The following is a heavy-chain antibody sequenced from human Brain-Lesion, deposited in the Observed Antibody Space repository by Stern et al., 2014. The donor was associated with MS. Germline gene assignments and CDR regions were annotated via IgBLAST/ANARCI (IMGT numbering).Heavy chain of an antibody. CDR2: INPNSGGT. CDR3: ARGGRYYADY. Sequence: VQLVESGAEVKKPGASVRVSCEASGNSFNHFYIHWVRQAPGQGLEWMGWINPNSGGTKFAQKFQGWVTITRDTSMTTAYMEVTSLTSDDTAVYYCARGGRYYADYWGQGTLVTVSS. V-gene: IGHV1-2*04. J-gene: IGHJ4*02. D-gene: IGHD2-2*01. CDR1: GNSFNHFY.